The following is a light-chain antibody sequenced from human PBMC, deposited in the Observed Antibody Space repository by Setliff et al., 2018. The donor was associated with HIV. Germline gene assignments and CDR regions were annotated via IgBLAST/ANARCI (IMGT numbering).Light chain of an antibody. CDR2: DVS. CDR3: TSYTSSAIYV. V-gene: IGLV2-14*03. CDR1: SSDVGGYNY. Sequence: QSALTQPASVSGSPGQSITISCTGTSSDVGGYNYVSWYQQHPGKAPKLMIYDVSKRPSGVSDRFSGSKSGNTASLTISGLQAEDEADYYCTSYTSSAIYVFATGTKVTV. J-gene: IGLJ1*01.